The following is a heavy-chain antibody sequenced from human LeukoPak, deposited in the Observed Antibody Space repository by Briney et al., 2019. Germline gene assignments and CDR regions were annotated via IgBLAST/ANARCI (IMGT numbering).Heavy chain of an antibody. CDR3: ARDRDTGAFDI. D-gene: IGHD5-18*01. Sequence: SETLSLTCTVSGCSISSYYWSWIRQPPGKGLEWIGYIYYSGSTNYNPSLKSRVTISVDTSKNQFSLKLSSVTAADTAVYYCARDRDTGAFDIWGQGTMVTVSS. CDR2: IYYSGST. J-gene: IGHJ3*02. V-gene: IGHV4-59*01. CDR1: GCSISSYY.